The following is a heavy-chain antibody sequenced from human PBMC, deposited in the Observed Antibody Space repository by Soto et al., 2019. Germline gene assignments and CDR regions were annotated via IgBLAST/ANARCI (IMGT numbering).Heavy chain of an antibody. CDR1: GGSISSGGYS. CDR3: ASRPSGSGFDP. CDR2: IYHSGST. D-gene: IGHD1-26*01. V-gene: IGHV4-30-2*01. J-gene: IGHJ5*02. Sequence: SETLSLTCAVSGGSISSGGYSWIWIRQPPGKGLEWIGYIYHSGSTYYSPSLKSRVTISVDRSKNQFSLKLSSVTAADTAVYYCASRPSGSGFDPWGQGTLVTVSS.